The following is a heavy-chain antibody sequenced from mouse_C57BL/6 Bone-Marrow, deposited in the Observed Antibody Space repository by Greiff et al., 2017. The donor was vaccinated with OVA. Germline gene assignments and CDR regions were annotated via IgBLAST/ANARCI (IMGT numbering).Heavy chain of an antibody. CDR3: ARSGYYGSSNFDY. Sequence: QVQLQQPGAELVKPGASVKLSCKASGYTFTSYWMHWVKQRPGQGLEWIGMIHPNSGSTNYNEKFKSKATLTVDKSSSTAYMQLSSLTSEDSAVDYCARSGYYGSSNFDYWGQGTTLTVSS. CDR2: IHPNSGST. CDR1: GYTFTSYW. D-gene: IGHD1-1*01. V-gene: IGHV1-64*01. J-gene: IGHJ2*01.